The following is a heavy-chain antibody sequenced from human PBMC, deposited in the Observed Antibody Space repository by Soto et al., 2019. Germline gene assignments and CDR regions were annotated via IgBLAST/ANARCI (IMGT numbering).Heavy chain of an antibody. CDR2: VSTSIVST. Sequence: QGKLVQSGPEVKKPGASVRVSCKASGYSFSGYDITWVRQAPGQGLEWLGWVSTSIVSTMSAENLQGRLSKTTDTSTATVYMELRGLRSDDTAVYYCARDSGAALYGEDALDIWGQGTMVTVSS. D-gene: IGHD3-10*01. CDR1: GYSFSGYD. J-gene: IGHJ3*02. CDR3: ARDSGAALYGEDALDI. V-gene: IGHV1-18*04.